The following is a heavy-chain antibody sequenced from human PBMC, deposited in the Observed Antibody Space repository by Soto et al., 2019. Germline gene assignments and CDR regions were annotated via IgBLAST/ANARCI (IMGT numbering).Heavy chain of an antibody. V-gene: IGHV1-18*01. Sequence: ASVKVSCKASGYTFTSYGISWVRQAPGQGLEWMGWISAYNGNTIYAQKLQGRVTMTTDTSTSTAYMELRSLRSDDTAVYYCARDQGITMIVVVITDSGMDVWGQGTTVTVSS. CDR1: GYTFTSYG. D-gene: IGHD3-22*01. CDR2: ISAYNGNT. J-gene: IGHJ6*02. CDR3: ARDQGITMIVVVITDSGMDV.